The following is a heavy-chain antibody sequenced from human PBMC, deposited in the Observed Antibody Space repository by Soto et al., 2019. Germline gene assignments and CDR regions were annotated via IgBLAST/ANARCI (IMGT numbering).Heavy chain of an antibody. Sequence: QVQLVESGAGVVQPGRSLRLSCAASGFTFSSYAMHWVRQSPGKGLEWVAVISYDGSNKYYADSVKGRFTISRDNSKNTLYLQMNSLRAEDTAVYYCTRDQPEMAFDYWGQGTLVTVSS. CDR2: ISYDGSNK. CDR1: GFTFSSYA. V-gene: IGHV3-30-3*01. J-gene: IGHJ4*02. CDR3: TRDQPEMAFDY.